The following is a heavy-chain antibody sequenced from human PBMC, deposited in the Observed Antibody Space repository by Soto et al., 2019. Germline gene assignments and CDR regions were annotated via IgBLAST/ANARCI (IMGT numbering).Heavy chain of an antibody. Sequence: SETLSLTCTASGGSISNHYWSWIRQPPGKGLEWIGYIYYSGSTDYNPSLKSRVTTSVDTSKNQFSLKVTSVTAADTAVYYCARAVYSSSWYRYFDLWGRGTLVTVSS. CDR3: ARAVYSSSWYRYFDL. CDR2: IYYSGST. V-gene: IGHV4-59*11. D-gene: IGHD6-13*01. CDR1: GGSISNHY. J-gene: IGHJ2*01.